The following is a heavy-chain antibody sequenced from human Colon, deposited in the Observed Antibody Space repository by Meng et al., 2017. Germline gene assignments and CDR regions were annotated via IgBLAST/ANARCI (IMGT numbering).Heavy chain of an antibody. CDR1: GYSFTNYW. Sequence: GGSLRPSCKASGYSFTNYWIGWVRQMPGKGLEWMVIIHPVDSDVRFSPSCQGQVTVSADKSISPAYLQWSSLKAPDTAIYYCVGHARKGYIYGLDYWGQGTLVTVSS. V-gene: IGHV5-51*01. D-gene: IGHD5-18*01. CDR2: IHPVDSDV. CDR3: VGHARKGYIYGLDY. J-gene: IGHJ4*02.